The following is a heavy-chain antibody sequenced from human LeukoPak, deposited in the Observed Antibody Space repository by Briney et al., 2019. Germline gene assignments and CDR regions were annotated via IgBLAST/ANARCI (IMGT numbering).Heavy chain of an antibody. V-gene: IGHV5-51*01. CDR2: IYPGDSDT. Sequence: GESLKISCKGSGSSFTSYWIGWVRQLPGKGLEWMGIIYPGDSDTRYSPSFQGQVTISADKSISTAYLQWSSLKASDTAMYYCARHEIPGELLTPYDYWGQGTLVTVSS. D-gene: IGHD3-10*01. J-gene: IGHJ4*02. CDR1: GSSFTSYW. CDR3: ARHEIPGELLTPYDY.